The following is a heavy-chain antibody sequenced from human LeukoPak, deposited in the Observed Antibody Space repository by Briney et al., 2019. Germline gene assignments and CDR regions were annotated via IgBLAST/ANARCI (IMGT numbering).Heavy chain of an antibody. CDR2: IHADSGNT. CDR1: GYTFTRCA. J-gene: IGHJ3*02. D-gene: IGHD6-19*01. V-gene: IGHV1-3*01. Sequence: ASVKVSCKTSGYTFTRCAVHWVRQAPGQRLEWMGWIHADSGNTKYSRKLQGRVTIARDTSASTIYMELSSLRFEDTAVYFCTIGLAGDWDAFDIWGLGTMVTVSS. CDR3: TIGLAGDWDAFDI.